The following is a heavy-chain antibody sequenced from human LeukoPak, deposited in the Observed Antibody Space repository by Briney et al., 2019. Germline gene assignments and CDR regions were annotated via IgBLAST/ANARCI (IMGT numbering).Heavy chain of an antibody. V-gene: IGHV4-61*02. CDR3: ASLLYSSGWYTFDY. CDR1: GGSISSGSYY. D-gene: IGHD6-19*01. Sequence: SETLSLTCTVSGGSISSGSYYWSWIRQPAGKGLEWIGRIYTSGSTNYNPSLKSRVTMSVDTSKNQFSLKLSSVTAADTAVYYCASLLYSSGWYTFDYWGQGTLVTVSS. CDR2: IYTSGST. J-gene: IGHJ4*02.